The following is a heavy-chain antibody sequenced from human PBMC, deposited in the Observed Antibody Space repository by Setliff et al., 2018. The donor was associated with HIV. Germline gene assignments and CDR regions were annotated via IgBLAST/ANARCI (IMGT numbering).Heavy chain of an antibody. CDR2: ISRSSNTV. D-gene: IGHD6-19*01. J-gene: IGHJ6*03. V-gene: IGHV3-48*01. Sequence: GGSLRLSCAASGFTFSTYRMNWVRQAPGKGLEWVSYISRSSNTVYYADSLKGRFTISRDNAKNSLYLQMNSLRVEDTAVYYCARASYSSGWYAVMDVWGKGTTVTAP. CDR3: ARASYSSGWYAVMDV. CDR1: GFTFSTYR.